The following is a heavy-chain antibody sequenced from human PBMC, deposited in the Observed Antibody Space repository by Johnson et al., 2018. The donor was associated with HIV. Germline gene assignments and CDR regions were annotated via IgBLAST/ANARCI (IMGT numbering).Heavy chain of an antibody. D-gene: IGHD3-3*01. J-gene: IGHJ3*02. CDR1: GFTFEDYG. V-gene: IGHV3-43*02. Sequence: VQLVESGGRVVRPGGSLRLSCAASGFTFEDYGMSWVREAPGKGLEWVSLSSRDGATSYYADSVKGRFTISRDNRKSSLYLQMTGLRAEDTALYYCARDNHYDFWSGYPPGAFDIWGQGTMVTVSS. CDR3: ARDNHYDFWSGYPPGAFDI. CDR2: SSRDGATS.